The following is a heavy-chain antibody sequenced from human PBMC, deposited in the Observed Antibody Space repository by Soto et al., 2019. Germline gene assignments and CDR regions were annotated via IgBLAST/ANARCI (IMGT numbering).Heavy chain of an antibody. CDR2: ISYTGRT. D-gene: IGHD6-6*01. J-gene: IGHJ5*02. CDR3: ARGSFSSSSSWFDP. CDR1: GGSISSDANF. V-gene: IGHV4-31*03. Sequence: PSETLSLTCTVSGGSISSDANFWSWIRQLPWRGLEWIGYISYTGRTYYTPSLNSRLTISLDTSKNLFSLRLSAVTAADTAVYFCARGSFSSSSSWFDPWGQGXLVTVYS.